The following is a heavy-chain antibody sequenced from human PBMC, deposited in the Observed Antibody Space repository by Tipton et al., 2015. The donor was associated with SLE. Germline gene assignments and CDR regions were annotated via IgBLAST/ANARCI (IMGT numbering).Heavy chain of an antibody. CDR2: IYYSGST. J-gene: IGHJ5*02. D-gene: IGHD6-13*01. Sequence: TLSLTCAVYGGSFSGYYWGWIRQPPGKGLEWIGSIYYSGSTYYNPSLKSRVTISVDTSKNQFSLKLSSVTAADTAVYYCARDGSISVYNWFDPWGQGTRVNVSS. CDR1: GGSFSGYY. V-gene: IGHV4-34*01. CDR3: ARDGSISVYNWFDP.